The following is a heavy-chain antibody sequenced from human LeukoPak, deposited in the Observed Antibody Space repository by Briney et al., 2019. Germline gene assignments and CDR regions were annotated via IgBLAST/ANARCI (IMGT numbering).Heavy chain of an antibody. D-gene: IGHD6-13*01. CDR2: ISYDGSNK. J-gene: IGHJ4*02. CDR1: GFTFSSYG. CDR3: ARDLYSSSWYTGGYFDY. Sequence: GGSLRLSCAASGFTFSSYGMHWVRQAPGKGLEWVAVISYDGSNKYYADSVKGRFTISRDNSKNTLYLQMNSLRAEDTAVYYCARDLYSSSWYTGGYFDYWGQGTLVTVSS. V-gene: IGHV3-30*03.